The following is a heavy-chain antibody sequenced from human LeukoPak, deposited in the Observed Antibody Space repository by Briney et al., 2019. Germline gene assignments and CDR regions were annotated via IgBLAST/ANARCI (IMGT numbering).Heavy chain of an antibody. V-gene: IGHV3-23*01. Sequence: GGSLRLSCAASGFTFSSYAMSWVRQAPGKGLEWVSTISGIGGRTYYADSVKGRFTISRDNSKNTLYLQMNSLRAEDTAVYYCAKLAAVTTPFFDYWGQGSLVTVSS. J-gene: IGHJ4*02. CDR2: ISGIGGRT. CDR1: GFTFSSYA. CDR3: AKLAAVTTPFFDY. D-gene: IGHD4-17*01.